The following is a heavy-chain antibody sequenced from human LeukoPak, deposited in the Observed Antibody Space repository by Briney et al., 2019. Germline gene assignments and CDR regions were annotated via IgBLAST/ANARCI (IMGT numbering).Heavy chain of an antibody. D-gene: IGHD3-3*01. Sequence: GGSLRLSCAASGFTFSSYSMNWVRQAPGKGLEWVSYISSSSSTIYHADSVKGRFTISRDNAKNSLYLQMNGLRAEDTAVYYCAKDGIYDFWSGGAFDIWGQGTMVTVSS. CDR3: AKDGIYDFWSGGAFDI. J-gene: IGHJ3*02. CDR2: ISSSSSTI. V-gene: IGHV3-48*01. CDR1: GFTFSSYS.